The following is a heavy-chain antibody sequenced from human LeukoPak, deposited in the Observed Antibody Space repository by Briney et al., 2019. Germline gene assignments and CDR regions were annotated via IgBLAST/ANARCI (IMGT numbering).Heavy chain of an antibody. Sequence: SVKVSCKASGGTFSSYAISWVRQAPGQGLEWMGRIIPIFGIANYAQKFQGRVTITADKSTSTAYMELSSLRSDDTAVYYCARNYDSSGSTGDYWGQGTLVTVSS. J-gene: IGHJ4*02. CDR3: ARNYDSSGSTGDY. CDR2: IIPIFGIA. D-gene: IGHD3-22*01. V-gene: IGHV1-69*04. CDR1: GGTFSSYA.